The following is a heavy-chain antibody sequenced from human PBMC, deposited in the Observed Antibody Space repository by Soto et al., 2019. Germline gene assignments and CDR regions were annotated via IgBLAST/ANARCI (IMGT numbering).Heavy chain of an antibody. CDR3: ARLMGPYYYGSGSYFNWFDP. CDR1: GYSFTSYW. V-gene: IGHV5-10-1*01. CDR2: IDPSDSYT. Sequence: GESLKISCKGSGYSFTSYWISWVRQMPGKGLEWMGRIDPSDSYTNYSPSFQGHVTISADKSISTAYLQWSSLKASDTAMYYCARLMGPYYYGSGSYFNWFDPWGQGTLVTVSS. D-gene: IGHD3-10*01. J-gene: IGHJ5*02.